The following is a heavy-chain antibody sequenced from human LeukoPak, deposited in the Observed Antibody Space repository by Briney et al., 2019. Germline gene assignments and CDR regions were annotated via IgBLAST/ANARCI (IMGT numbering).Heavy chain of an antibody. J-gene: IGHJ5*02. D-gene: IGHD5-12*01. CDR3: ARDPWLRPNWFDP. CDR2: INPNSGGT. V-gene: IGHV1-2*02. Sequence: ASVKVSCKASGYTFTGYYMHWVRQAPGQGLEWMGWINPNSGGTNYAQKFQGRVTMTRDTSISTAYMELSRLRSDDTAVYYCARDPWLRPNWFDPWGREPWSPSPQ. CDR1: GYTFTGYY.